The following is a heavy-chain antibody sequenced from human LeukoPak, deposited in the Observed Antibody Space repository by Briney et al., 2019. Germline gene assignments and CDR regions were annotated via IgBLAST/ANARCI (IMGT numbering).Heavy chain of an antibody. Sequence: ASVKVSCKASGYNFTKFDIHWVRQAAGQGLELMGWVSPKNGNSGYAQKFQGRVTFTRDTPISTAYMELSGLTSEDTAVYYCARSALLGYWGQGTLVTVSS. CDR2: VSPKNGNS. D-gene: IGHD3-16*01. V-gene: IGHV1-8*03. CDR1: GYNFTKFD. J-gene: IGHJ4*02. CDR3: ARSALLGY.